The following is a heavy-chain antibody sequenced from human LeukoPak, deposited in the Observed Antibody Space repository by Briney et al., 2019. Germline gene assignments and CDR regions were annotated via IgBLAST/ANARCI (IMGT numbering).Heavy chain of an antibody. Sequence: SETLSLTCAVYGVSFSGYYWSWIRQPPGKGLEWIGEINHSGSTNYNPSLKSRVTISVDTSKNQFSLKLSSVTAADTAVYYCARVRRNYYYGMDVWGQGTTVTVSS. D-gene: IGHD2/OR15-2a*01. J-gene: IGHJ6*02. CDR3: ARVRRNYYYGMDV. CDR1: GVSFSGYY. CDR2: INHSGST. V-gene: IGHV4-34*01.